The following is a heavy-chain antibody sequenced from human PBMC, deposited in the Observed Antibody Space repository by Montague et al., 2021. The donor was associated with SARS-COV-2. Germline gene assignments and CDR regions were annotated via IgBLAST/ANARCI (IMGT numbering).Heavy chain of an antibody. CDR3: ARSAGGYCSSTSCYAYCCSVDV. CDR1: GGSISSGSYY. J-gene: IGHJ4*03. V-gene: IGHV4-61*02. Sequence: TLSLTCTVSGGSISSGSYYWSWIRQPAGKGLEWIGRTYTSGSTNYNPSLKSRVTISVDTSKNQFSLRLSSVTAADTAVYYCARSAGGYCSSTSCYAYCCSVDVWGQGTLVTVSS. CDR2: TYTSGST. D-gene: IGHD2-2*01.